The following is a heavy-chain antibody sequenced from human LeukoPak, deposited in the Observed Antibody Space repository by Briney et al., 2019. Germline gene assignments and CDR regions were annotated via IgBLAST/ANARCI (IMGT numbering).Heavy chain of an antibody. CDR2: ISYDGSNK. CDR1: GFTFTIYG. D-gene: IGHD2-15*01. V-gene: IGHV3-30*18. CDR3: AKELERYCSGGTCRYSHY. Sequence: GGSLRLSCAASGFTFTIYGMHWVRQAPGKGLEWVAIISYDGSNKYYADSVKGRFIISRDDSKNTLYLQMNSLRAEDTAVYYCAKELERYCSGGTCRYSHYWGQGTLVTVSS. J-gene: IGHJ4*02.